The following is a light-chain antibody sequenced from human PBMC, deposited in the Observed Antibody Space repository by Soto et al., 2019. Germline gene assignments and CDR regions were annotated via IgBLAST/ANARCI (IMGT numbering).Light chain of an antibody. CDR2: EVS. V-gene: IGLV2-8*01. CDR1: SSDVGGYNY. CDR3: SSYAGNNNPYV. Sequence: HSVLTQPPSASGSPGQSVTISCTGTSSDVGGYNYVSWYQHHPGKAPKLMVSEVSKRPSGVPDRFSGSKSGNTASLTVSGLQAEDEADYYCSSYAGNNNPYVFGTGTKVTVL. J-gene: IGLJ1*01.